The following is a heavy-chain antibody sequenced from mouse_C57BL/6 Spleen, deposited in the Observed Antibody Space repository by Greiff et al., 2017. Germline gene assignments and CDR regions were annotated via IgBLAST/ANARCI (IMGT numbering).Heavy chain of an antibody. CDR1: YTFTDYYM. Sequence: VQLQQSGPELVKPGASVKMSCKASGYTFTDYYMHWVKQKPGKGLEWIGEIYPGSGNTYYNEKFKGKATLTADTSSSTAYMQLSRLTSEDSAVYFCATSNWVAWFAYWGQGTLVTVSA. V-gene: IGHV1-83*01. J-gene: IGHJ3*01. CDR3: TSNWVAWFAY. CDR2: YPGSGNTY. D-gene: IGHD4-1*01.